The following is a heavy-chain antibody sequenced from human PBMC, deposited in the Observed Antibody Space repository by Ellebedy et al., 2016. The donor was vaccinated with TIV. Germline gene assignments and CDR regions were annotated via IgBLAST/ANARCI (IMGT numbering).Heavy chain of an antibody. J-gene: IGHJ4*02. CDR3: ARYTTSSRHFDY. D-gene: IGHD3-16*01. CDR1: GFSLPTSGMC. CDR2: IDWEGDK. Sequence: SGPTLVKPTQTLTLTCTFSGFSLPTSGMCVSWIRQPPGKALEWLARIDWEGDKYYNKSLKTRLAISSDTSKNQVVLTMTNMDPVDTATYYCARYTTSSRHFDYWGQGTLVTVSS. V-gene: IGHV2-70*11.